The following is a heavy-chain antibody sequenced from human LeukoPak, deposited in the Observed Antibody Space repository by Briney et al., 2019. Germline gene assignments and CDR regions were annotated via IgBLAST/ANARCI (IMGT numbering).Heavy chain of an antibody. J-gene: IGHJ5*02. Sequence: SETLSLTCAVYGGSFSGYYWSWIRQPPGKGLEWIGEINHSGSTNYNPSLKSRVTISVDTSKNQFSLKLSSVTAADTAVYYCARRTYSSGWPRSNWFDPWGQGTLVTVSS. CDR1: GGSFSGYY. CDR2: INHSGST. D-gene: IGHD6-19*01. V-gene: IGHV4-34*01. CDR3: ARRTYSSGWPRSNWFDP.